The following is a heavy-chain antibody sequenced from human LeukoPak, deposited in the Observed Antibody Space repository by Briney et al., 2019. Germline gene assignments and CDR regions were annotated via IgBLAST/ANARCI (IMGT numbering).Heavy chain of an antibody. V-gene: IGHV4-34*01. Sequence: NASETLSLTCAVYGGSFTIYSWTWIRQPPGKSLEWVGEISPSGNTQYNPSLKSRVTISLDASKSQFYLKLNSVTAADTAVYYCARRVRSADYRLDYWGQGTLVTVSS. CDR1: GGSFTIYS. CDR3: ARRVRSADYRLDY. J-gene: IGHJ4*02. CDR2: ISPSGNT. D-gene: IGHD4-11*01.